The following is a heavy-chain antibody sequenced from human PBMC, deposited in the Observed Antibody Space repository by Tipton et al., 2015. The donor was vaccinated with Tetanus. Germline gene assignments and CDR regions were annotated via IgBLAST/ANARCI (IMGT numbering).Heavy chain of an antibody. D-gene: IGHD5-24*01. CDR1: GFTFSTYT. V-gene: IGHV3-21*01. CDR3: ATTGRERWLPMIFDS. Sequence: QLVQSGGGVVQPGRSLRLSCAASGFTFSTYTLNWVRQTPGKGLEWVSSISGTGSIVKDADSVRGRFTISRDNAKNSLFLQMNSLRVDDTAVYFCATTGRERWLPMIFDSWGRGTLVTVSS. CDR2: ISGTGSIV. J-gene: IGHJ4*01.